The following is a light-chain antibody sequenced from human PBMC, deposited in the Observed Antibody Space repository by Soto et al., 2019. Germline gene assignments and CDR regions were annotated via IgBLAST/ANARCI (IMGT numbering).Light chain of an antibody. CDR3: QQYGRSPYT. V-gene: IGKV3-20*01. CDR1: QSVRSGY. CDR2: GAS. J-gene: IGKJ2*01. Sequence: EIVLTQSPGTLSLSPGERATLSCRASQSVRSGYLAWYQQKPGQAPRLLIYGASSRATDIPDRFSGSGSGTDFTLTISRLEPEDFAVFYCQQYGRSPYTFGQGTKLEIK.